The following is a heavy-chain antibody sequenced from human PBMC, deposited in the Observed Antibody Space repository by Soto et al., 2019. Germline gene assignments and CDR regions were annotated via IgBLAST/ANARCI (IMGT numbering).Heavy chain of an antibody. V-gene: IGHV1-3*01. CDR3: ARDMGFGLSDY. J-gene: IGHJ4*02. CDR2: INAGNGNT. CDR1: GYTFTSYA. D-gene: IGHD3-10*01. Sequence: QVQLVQSGAEVKKPGASVKVSCKATGYTFTSYAMHWVRQAPGQRLEWMGWINAGNGNTKYSQKFQGRVTITRDTSASTAYMELSSLRSEDTAVYYCARDMGFGLSDYWGQGTLVTVSS.